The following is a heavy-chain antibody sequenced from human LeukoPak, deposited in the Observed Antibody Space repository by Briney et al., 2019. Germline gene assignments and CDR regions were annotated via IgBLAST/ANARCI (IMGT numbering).Heavy chain of an antibody. CDR3: ARNYYGSGSYGPRWFDP. D-gene: IGHD3-10*01. CDR2: ISSSSSYI. V-gene: IGHV3-21*01. Sequence: GGSLRLSCAASGFTFSSYSMNWVRQAPGKGLEWVSSISSSSSYIYYADSVKGRFTISRDNAKNSLYLQMNSLRAEDTAVYYCARNYYGSGSYGPRWFDPWGQGTLVTVSS. J-gene: IGHJ5*02. CDR1: GFTFSSYS.